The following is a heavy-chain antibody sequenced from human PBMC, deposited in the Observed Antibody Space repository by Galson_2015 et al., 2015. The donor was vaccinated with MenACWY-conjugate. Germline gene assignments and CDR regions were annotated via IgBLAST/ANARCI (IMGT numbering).Heavy chain of an antibody. CDR3: AKNDIVVVGAATGFRAFDI. D-gene: IGHD2-15*01. Sequence: SLRLSCAVSGFTFSTYAMSWVRQAPGKGLEWVSSISDRVGTTYYADSVKGRFTISRDNSKNTLYLLMNSLRAEDTAVYYCAKNDIVVVGAATGFRAFDIWGQGTMVTVSS. CDR1: GFTFSTYA. J-gene: IGHJ3*02. CDR2: ISDRVGTT. V-gene: IGHV3-23*01.